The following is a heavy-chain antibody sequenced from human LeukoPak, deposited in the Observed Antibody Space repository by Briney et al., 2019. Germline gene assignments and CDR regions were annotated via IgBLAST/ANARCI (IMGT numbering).Heavy chain of an antibody. V-gene: IGHV1-18*01. CDR2: ISAYNGNT. CDR1: GYTFTSYG. Sequence: GASVKVSCKASGYTFTSYGISWVRQALGQGLEWMGWISAYNGNTNYAQKLQGRVTMTTDTSTRTAYMELRSLRSDDTAVYYCARGSGGGFGVVNYFYMDVWGKGATVTVSS. D-gene: IGHD3-3*01. CDR3: ARGSGGGFGVVNYFYMDV. J-gene: IGHJ6*03.